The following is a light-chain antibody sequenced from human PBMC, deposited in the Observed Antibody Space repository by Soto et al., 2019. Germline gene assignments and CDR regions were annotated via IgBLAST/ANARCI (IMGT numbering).Light chain of an antibody. J-gene: IGKJ1*01. V-gene: IGKV1-5*03. Sequence: SPSTLSGSVGDRVTITCRASQTISSWLAWYQQKPGKAPKLLIYRASTLKSGVPSRFSGSGSGTEFTLTISSLQPDDFATYYCQHMRTFGQGTKVDIK. CDR3: QHMRT. CDR1: QTISSW. CDR2: RAS.